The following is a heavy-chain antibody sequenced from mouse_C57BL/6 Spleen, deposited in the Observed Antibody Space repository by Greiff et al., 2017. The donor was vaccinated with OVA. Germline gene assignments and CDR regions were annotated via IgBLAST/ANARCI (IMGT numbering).Heavy chain of an antibody. Sequence: VQLQQSGTELVKPGASVKLSCKASGYTFTSYWMHWVKQRTGQGLEWIGNINPSNGVTNYNEKFKSKATLTVDKSSSTAYMQLSSLTSEDSAVYYYAREGYCAYGGLYALDYWGQGTSVTVSS. V-gene: IGHV1-53*01. CDR2: INPSNGVT. CDR3: AREGYCAYGGLYALDY. D-gene: IGHD2-2*01. J-gene: IGHJ4*01. CDR1: GYTFTSYW.